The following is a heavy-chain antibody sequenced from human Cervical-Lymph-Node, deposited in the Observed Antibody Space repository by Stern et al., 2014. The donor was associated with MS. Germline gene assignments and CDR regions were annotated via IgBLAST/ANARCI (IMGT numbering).Heavy chain of an antibody. CDR1: KYNFNTHW. V-gene: IGHV5-51*03. Sequence: LVESGAEVKKPGESLKISCKGSKYNFNTHWIAWVRQMPGKGLEWLGKIYPGNSDTRYNPSLQGQVSISADKSITTAYLHFSSLKASDSAMYFCARHGGPNWNHEAHNWFDPWGQGTLVTVSS. J-gene: IGHJ5*02. CDR3: ARHGGPNWNHEAHNWFDP. CDR2: IYPGNSDT. D-gene: IGHD1-14*01.